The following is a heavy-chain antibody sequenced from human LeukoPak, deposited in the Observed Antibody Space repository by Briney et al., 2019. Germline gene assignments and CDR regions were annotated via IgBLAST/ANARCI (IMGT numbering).Heavy chain of an antibody. D-gene: IGHD2-15*01. CDR1: GCSVSSYF. V-gene: IGHV4-59*08. CDR2: VYCSGST. Sequence: SETLSLTCTVSGCSVSSYFWSWIRQPPGKGLEWIAYVYCSGSTNYNPSLKSRVTISIDTSKPQFSLRLSSVTAADTAVYYCARHLGPGWHAMDVWGQGTTVTVSS. J-gene: IGHJ6*02. CDR3: ARHLGPGWHAMDV.